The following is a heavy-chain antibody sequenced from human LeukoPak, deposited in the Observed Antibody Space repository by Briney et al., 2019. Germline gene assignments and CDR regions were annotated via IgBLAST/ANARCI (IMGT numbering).Heavy chain of an antibody. CDR3: ARGYCSSTDCYVRPVY. V-gene: IGHV4-59*11. CDR1: GGSIGSHY. CDR2: IYYSGRT. Sequence: SETLSLTCTVSGGSIGSHYWNWIRQPPGKGLEWIGYIYYSGRTNYNPSLKSRVTISVDTSKSQFSLKLTSVSAADTAVYYCARGYCSSTDCYVRPVYWGQGTLVTVSS. D-gene: IGHD2-2*01. J-gene: IGHJ4*02.